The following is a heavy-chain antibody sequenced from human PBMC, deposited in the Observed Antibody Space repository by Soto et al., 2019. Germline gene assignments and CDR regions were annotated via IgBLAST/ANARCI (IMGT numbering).Heavy chain of an antibody. V-gene: IGHV3-74*01. J-gene: IGHJ4*02. Sequence: EVQLVESGGGLVQPGGSLRLSCAASGFTFRSYWMHWVRQAPGKGLVWVSRINSDGSSTSYADSVKGRFTISRDNAKKTLYRQMNGLRAEAEAGYYCASGGFLEWLLSWGQGTLVTVSS. CDR1: GFTFRSYW. D-gene: IGHD3-3*01. CDR3: ASGGFLEWLLS. CDR2: INSDGSST.